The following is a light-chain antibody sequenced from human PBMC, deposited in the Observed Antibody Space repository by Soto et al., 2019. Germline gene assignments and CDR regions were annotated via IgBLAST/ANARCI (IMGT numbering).Light chain of an antibody. CDR2: DAS. V-gene: IGKV3-11*01. J-gene: IGKJ5*01. Sequence: EIVLTQSPATLSLSPGERATLSCRASQSFSSYLAWYQQKPGQAPRLLIYDASKRATGIPARFSGRGSGTDFTPTISSLEPEDFAVSYCQQPSNWPPVITFGKGTRLEIK. CDR1: QSFSSY. CDR3: QQPSNWPPVIT.